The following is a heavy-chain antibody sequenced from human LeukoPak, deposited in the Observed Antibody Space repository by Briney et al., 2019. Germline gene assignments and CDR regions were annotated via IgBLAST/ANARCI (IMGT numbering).Heavy chain of an antibody. V-gene: IGHV3-13*01. Sequence: GGSLRLSCAASGFTFSTYDMHWVRQGTGKGLEWVSAIDTAGDTYYPASVKGRFSISRENAKNSLYLQMNSLRAEDTAVYYCAKDLSILRSWGQGTLVTVSS. CDR1: GFTFSTYD. J-gene: IGHJ4*02. CDR3: AKDLSILRS. D-gene: IGHD2-21*01. CDR2: IDTAGDT.